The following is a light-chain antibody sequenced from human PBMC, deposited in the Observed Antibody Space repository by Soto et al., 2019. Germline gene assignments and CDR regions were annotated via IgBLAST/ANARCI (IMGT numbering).Light chain of an antibody. J-gene: IGLJ2*01. CDR2: DSN. V-gene: IGLV1-51*01. CDR3: GTWDNSLSAVV. CDR1: SSNIGNNY. Sequence: QSVLTQPPSVSAAPGQKVTISCSGSSSNIGNNYVSWYQQLPGTAPKLLIYDSNKRPSGIPDRFSGSKSGTSATLGITGLQTGDKADYYCGTWDNSLSAVVSGGGTKLTVL.